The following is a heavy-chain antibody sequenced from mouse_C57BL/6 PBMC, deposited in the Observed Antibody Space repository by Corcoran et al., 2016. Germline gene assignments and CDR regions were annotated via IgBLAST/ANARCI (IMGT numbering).Heavy chain of an antibody. J-gene: IGHJ3*01. CDR3: ASYGYDEAY. Sequence: EVQLQQSGPVLVKPGASVKMSCKASGYTFTDYYMNWVKQSPGKSLEWIGVINPYNGGTSYNQKFKGKATLTVDKSSSTAYMELNSLTSEDSAVYYCASYGYDEAYWGQGTLVTVSA. V-gene: IGHV1-19*01. D-gene: IGHD2-2*01. CDR1: GYTFTDYY. CDR2: INPYNGGT.